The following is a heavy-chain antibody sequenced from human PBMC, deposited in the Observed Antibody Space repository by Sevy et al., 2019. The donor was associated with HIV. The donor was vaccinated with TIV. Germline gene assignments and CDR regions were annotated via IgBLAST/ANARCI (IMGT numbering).Heavy chain of an antibody. CDR3: ATGDYDYVWSSYSPVHAFDI. CDR2: ISAYNGNT. Sequence: ASVKVSCKASGYTFTSYGISWVRQAPGQGLEWMGWISAYNGNTNYAQKLQGRVTMTTDTSTSTADMVLRSLRLDDTGVYYCATGDYDYVWSSYSPVHAFDIWGQGTMVTVSS. D-gene: IGHD3-16*01. J-gene: IGHJ3*02. V-gene: IGHV1-18*04. CDR1: GYTFTSYG.